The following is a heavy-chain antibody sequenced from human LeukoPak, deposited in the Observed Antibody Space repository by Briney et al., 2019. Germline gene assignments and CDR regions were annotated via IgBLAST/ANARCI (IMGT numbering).Heavy chain of an antibody. J-gene: IGHJ4*02. Sequence: SETLSLTCTVSGGFISSYYGSWVRQPGGKGREWIGYIYYSGSTNYNPSLKSRVTISVDTSKKQFSLKLSSVAAADTAVYYCASSNYGDCSFYGYWGQGTLVTVSS. CDR2: IYYSGST. CDR3: ASSNYGDCSFYGY. CDR1: GGFISSYY. D-gene: IGHD4-17*01. V-gene: IGHV4-59*01.